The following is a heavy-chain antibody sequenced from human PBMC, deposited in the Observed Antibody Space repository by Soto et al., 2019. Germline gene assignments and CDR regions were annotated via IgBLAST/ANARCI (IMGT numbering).Heavy chain of an antibody. D-gene: IGHD6-6*01. V-gene: IGHV3-9*01. CDR3: VKGHSSSPGAFDY. CDR2: INWNSDSI. J-gene: IGHJ4*02. Sequence: EVQLVESGGGLVQPGRSLRLSCAASGFRFDDYAMHWVRQAPGKGLEWVSRINWNSDSIGYADSVKGRFTISRDNAKNSLYLQMESLRPEDTALYYCVKGHSSSPGAFDYWGQGILVTVSS. CDR1: GFRFDDYA.